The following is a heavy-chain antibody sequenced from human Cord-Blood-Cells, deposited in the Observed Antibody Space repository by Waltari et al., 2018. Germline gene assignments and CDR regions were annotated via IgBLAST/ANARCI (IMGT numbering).Heavy chain of an antibody. V-gene: IGHV4-4*07. CDR1: GGSISSNY. CDR3: ARQAGDYYYYGMDV. J-gene: IGHJ6*02. Sequence: QVQLQESGPGLVQPSETLSLTCPVSGGSISSNYWSWIRQPAGKGLEWIGRIYTSGSTNYNPSLKSRVTMSVDTSKNQFSLKLSSVTAADTAVYYCARQAGDYYYYGMDVWGQGTTVTVSS. CDR2: IYTSGST. D-gene: IGHD4-17*01.